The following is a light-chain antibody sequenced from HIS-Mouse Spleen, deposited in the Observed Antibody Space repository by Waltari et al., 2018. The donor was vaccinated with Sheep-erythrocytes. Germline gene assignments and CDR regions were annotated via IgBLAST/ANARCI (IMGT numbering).Light chain of an antibody. V-gene: IGLV2-23*03. CDR1: NSDVGSYNL. Sequence: QSALTQPASGSVSPGQPITISCTGTNSDVGSYNLFSWFQQHPGNAPNLMIYEGSKRPSGVSNRFSGSKSGNTASLTISGLQAEDEADYYCCSYAGSSTFHVVFGGGTKLTVL. CDR2: EGS. J-gene: IGLJ2*01. CDR3: CSYAGSSTFHVV.